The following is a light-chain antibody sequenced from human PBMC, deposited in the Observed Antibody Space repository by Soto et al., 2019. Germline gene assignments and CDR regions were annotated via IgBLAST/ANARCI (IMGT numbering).Light chain of an antibody. CDR2: GAS. V-gene: IGKV3-15*01. J-gene: IGKJ1*01. Sequence: EIVMTQSPATLSVSRGERATLSCRASQSVSSNLAWYQQKPGQAPRLLIYGASTRATGIPARFSGSGSGTEFTLTISSLQSEDFAVSYCQQYGTWWTFGQGTKVEIK. CDR3: QQYGTWWT. CDR1: QSVSSN.